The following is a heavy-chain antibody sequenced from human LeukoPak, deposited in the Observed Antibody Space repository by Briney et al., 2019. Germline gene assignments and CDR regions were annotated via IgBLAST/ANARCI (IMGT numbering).Heavy chain of an antibody. J-gene: IGHJ4*02. Sequence: PGGSLRLSCAASGFTFDDYAMHWVRQAPGKGLEWVSLISWDGGSTYYADSVKGRFTISRDNSKNSLYLQMNSLRAEDTALYYCAKAISRYSSSSDLDYWGQGTLVTVSS. CDR2: ISWDGGST. CDR1: GFTFDDYA. CDR3: AKAISRYSSSSDLDY. V-gene: IGHV3-43D*03. D-gene: IGHD6-6*01.